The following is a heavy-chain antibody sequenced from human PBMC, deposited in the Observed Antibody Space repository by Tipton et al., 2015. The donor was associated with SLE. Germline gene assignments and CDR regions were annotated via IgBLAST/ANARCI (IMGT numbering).Heavy chain of an antibody. CDR2: INYSGIT. CDR1: GGSFTENY. D-gene: IGHD2-8*01. V-gene: IGHV4-34*01. Sequence: TLSLTCAVYGGSFTENYWSWIRQPPGKGLEWIGEINYSGITTYNPSLKSRVSMSVDTSKNQFSLKLTSLTAADTAIYYCARGLKPHIVLGPRSGHMDVWGKGTTVTVS. CDR3: ARGLKPHIVLGPRSGHMDV. J-gene: IGHJ6*03.